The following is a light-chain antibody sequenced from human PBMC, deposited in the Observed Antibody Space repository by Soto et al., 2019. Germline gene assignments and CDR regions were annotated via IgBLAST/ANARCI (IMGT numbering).Light chain of an antibody. Sequence: DIPLTQSPSFLSASVGDRVTITCRASQGISSYLAWYQQKPGKAPKLLIYAASTLQSGVPSRFSGSGSGTEFTLTISSLQPEDFATYYCQQLNSYPSITFGQGTRLESK. CDR3: QQLNSYPSIT. CDR2: AAS. CDR1: QGISSY. V-gene: IGKV1-9*01. J-gene: IGKJ5*01.